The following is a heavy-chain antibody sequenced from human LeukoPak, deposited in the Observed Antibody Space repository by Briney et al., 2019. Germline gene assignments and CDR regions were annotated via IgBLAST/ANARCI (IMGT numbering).Heavy chain of an antibody. CDR3: ASPYCTNGVCYGYFDY. CDR2: INHSGST. CDR1: GGSLSGYS. V-gene: IGHV4-34*01. Sequence: SETLSLTCAVYGGSLSGYSWSWIRQPPGKGLEWIGEINHSGSTNYNPSLKSRVTISIDTSKNQFSLKLSSVTAADTAVYYCASPYCTNGVCYGYFDYWGQGTLVTVSS. D-gene: IGHD2-8*01. J-gene: IGHJ4*02.